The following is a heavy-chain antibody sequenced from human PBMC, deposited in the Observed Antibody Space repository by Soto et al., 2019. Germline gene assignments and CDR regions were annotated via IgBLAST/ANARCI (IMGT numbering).Heavy chain of an antibody. Sequence: PGESLKISCKGSGYSFTSYWISWVRQMPGKGLEWMGRIDPSDSYTNYSPSFQGHVTISADKSISTAYLQWSSLKASDTAMYYCARLFRDYYDSSGAFDYWGQGTLVTVSS. CDR2: IDPSDSYT. D-gene: IGHD3-22*01. J-gene: IGHJ4*02. V-gene: IGHV5-10-1*01. CDR3: ARLFRDYYDSSGAFDY. CDR1: GYSFTSYW.